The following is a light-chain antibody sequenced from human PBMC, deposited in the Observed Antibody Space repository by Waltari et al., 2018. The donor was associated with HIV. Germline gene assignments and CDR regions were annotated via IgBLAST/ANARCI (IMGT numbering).Light chain of an antibody. J-gene: IGLJ3*02. V-gene: IGLV2-14*01. CDR3: TSYLSSATPE. CDR1: GSDIYKD. CDR2: EVT. Sequence: QSALAQPASVSGSPGQTISISCTGVGSDIYKDVSWYQHRPGKVPKVIIYEVTNRPSGRSPRFSGAKSGNTASLTISGLQSEDEADYFCTSYLSSATPEFGGVTRLTVL.